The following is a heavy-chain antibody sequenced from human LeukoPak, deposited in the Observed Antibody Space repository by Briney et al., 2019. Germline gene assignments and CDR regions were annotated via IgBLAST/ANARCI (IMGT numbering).Heavy chain of an antibody. D-gene: IGHD5-18*01. CDR2: INSDIYSNTI. V-gene: IGHV3-48*04. CDR1: GFTLSSYS. J-gene: IGHJ6*02. CDR3: ARDVVIAMAGHYYGMDV. Sequence: GGSLRLSCAASGFTLSSYSMNWVRQAPGKGLEWISYINSDIYSNTIYYADTVKGRFTISRDNAKNSLYLQMNSLRAEDTAVYYCARDVVIAMAGHYYGMDVWGQGTTVTVSS.